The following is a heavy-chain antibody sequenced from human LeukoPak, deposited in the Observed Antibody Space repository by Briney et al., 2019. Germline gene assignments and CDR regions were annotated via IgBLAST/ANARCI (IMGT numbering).Heavy chain of an antibody. D-gene: IGHD3-10*01. CDR1: GFTFSSYG. V-gene: IGHV3-33*01. CDR3: ARAHYYGSGRPFDY. CDR2: IWYDGSNK. J-gene: IGHJ4*02. Sequence: GGSLRPSCAASGFTFSSYGMHWVRQAPGKGLEWVAVIWYDGSNKYYADSVKGRFTISRDNSKNTLYLQMNSLRAEDTAVYYCARAHYYGSGRPFDYWGQGTLVTVSS.